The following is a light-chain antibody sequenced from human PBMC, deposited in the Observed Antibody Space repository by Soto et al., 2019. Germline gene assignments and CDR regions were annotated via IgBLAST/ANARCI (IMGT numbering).Light chain of an antibody. V-gene: IGKV3-20*01. Sequence: EIVLTQSPGILSLSPGERATLSCRASQSISSSYLAWYQQKPGQAPRLLIYGASTRATGIPDRFSGSGSGTDFTLTIDRLEPEDFAVYYCHQYYSSPTTFGGGTKVVIK. CDR3: HQYYSSPTT. CDR2: GAS. CDR1: QSISSSY. J-gene: IGKJ4*01.